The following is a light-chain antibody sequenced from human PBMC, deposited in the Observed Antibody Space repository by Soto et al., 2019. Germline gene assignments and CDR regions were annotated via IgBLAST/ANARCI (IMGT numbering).Light chain of an antibody. CDR3: QQSYSAPIFT. CDR2: AAS. V-gene: IGKV1-39*01. J-gene: IGKJ3*01. CDR1: QSISIY. Sequence: DIQMTQSPSSLSASVGDRVTITCRASQSISIYLNWFQHKPGKAPKLLIYAASSLQSGVPSRFSGSGSGTDFTLAISSLQPEDFATYYCQQSYSAPIFTFGPGTKVDIK.